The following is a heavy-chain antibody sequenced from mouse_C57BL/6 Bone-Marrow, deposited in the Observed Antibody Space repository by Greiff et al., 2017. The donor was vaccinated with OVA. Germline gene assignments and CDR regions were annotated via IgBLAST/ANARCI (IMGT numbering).Heavy chain of an antibody. J-gene: IGHJ3*01. CDR2: IRNKANNHAT. D-gene: IGHD2-3*01. V-gene: IGHV6-6*01. CDR1: GFTFSDAW. CDR3: TRYGYYFS. Sequence: EVQVVESGGGLVQPGGSMKLSCAASGFTFSDAWMDWVRQSPEKGLEWVADIRNKANNHATYYAESVKGRFTISRDDSKSSVYLQMNSLRAEDTGIYYCTRYGYYFSRGQGTLVTVSA.